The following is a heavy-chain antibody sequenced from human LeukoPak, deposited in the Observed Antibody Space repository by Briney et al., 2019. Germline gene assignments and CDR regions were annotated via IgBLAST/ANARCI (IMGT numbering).Heavy chain of an antibody. CDR3: ARNVQGLTVTPDH. CDR1: GGSISSSSYY. D-gene: IGHD4-17*01. J-gene: IGHJ4*02. V-gene: IGHV4-39*01. Sequence: SETLSLTCTVSGGSISSSSYYWGWIRQPPGKGLEWIGTIYYSGSTYYNPSLKRRVTLSVDTSKNQFSLKLSSVTAADTAVYYCARNVQGLTVTPDHWGQGTLVTVSS. CDR2: IYYSGST.